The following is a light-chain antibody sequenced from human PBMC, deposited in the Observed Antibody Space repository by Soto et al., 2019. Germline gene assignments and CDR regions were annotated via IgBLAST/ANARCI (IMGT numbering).Light chain of an antibody. CDR3: QQSHSTPWT. V-gene: IGKV1-39*01. CDR2: GAS. Sequence: DIPMTQSPSSLSASVGDRVTITCRASQTITTYLNWYQQKPGKAPKLLVYGASTLQSGVPSRFTGSGSGTDFILTISSLQPEDSATYHCQQSHSTPWTFGQGTKVEIK. CDR1: QTITTY. J-gene: IGKJ1*01.